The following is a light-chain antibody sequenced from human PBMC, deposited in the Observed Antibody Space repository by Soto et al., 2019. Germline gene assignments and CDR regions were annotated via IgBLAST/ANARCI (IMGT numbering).Light chain of an antibody. V-gene: IGKV3-11*01. CDR2: DAS. CDR3: QQRAIWPIT. CDR1: QSVSSY. J-gene: IGKJ5*01. Sequence: EIVLTQSPATLSLSPGERATLSCRASQSVSSYLAWYQQKPGQAPRLLIYDASNRATGIPARFIGSGSGTDFTLTISSLEPEDFAVYYCQQRAIWPITCGPGTRLEIK.